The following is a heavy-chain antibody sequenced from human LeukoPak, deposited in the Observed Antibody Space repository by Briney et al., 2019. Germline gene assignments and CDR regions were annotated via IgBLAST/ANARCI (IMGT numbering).Heavy chain of an antibody. CDR2: INSDGSWT. D-gene: IGHD5-24*01. CDR3: AKGGDGYNYYFDY. V-gene: IGHV3-74*01. CDR1: GNYW. Sequence: QPGGSLRLSCAASGNYWMHWVRQAPGKGLVWVSHINSDGSWTSYADSVKGRFIISRDNSKNTLYLQMNSLRAEDTAVYYCAKGGDGYNYYFDYWGQETLVTVSS. J-gene: IGHJ4*02.